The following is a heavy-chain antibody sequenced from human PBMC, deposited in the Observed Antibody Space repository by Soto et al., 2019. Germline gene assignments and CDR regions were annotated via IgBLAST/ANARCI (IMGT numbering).Heavy chain of an antibody. CDR2: IIPIFGTA. Sequence: GASVMVSCKXSGGTCSSYAISWLRQAPGQGREWMGGIIPIFGTANYAQQFQGRVTITADKSTSTAYMELRSLRSEDTAVYYCSRLHTEYFDFWGGYSHNWFDPWGQGTLVTVSS. D-gene: IGHD3-3*01. CDR3: SRLHTEYFDFWGGYSHNWFDP. J-gene: IGHJ5*02. V-gene: IGHV1-69*06. CDR1: GGTCSSYA.